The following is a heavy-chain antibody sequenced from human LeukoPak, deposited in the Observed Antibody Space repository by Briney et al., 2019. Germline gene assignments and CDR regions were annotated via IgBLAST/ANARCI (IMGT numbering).Heavy chain of an antibody. D-gene: IGHD3-22*01. CDR2: INHSGST. Sequence: PSQTLSLTCTVSGGSISSGGYYWSWIRQPPGKGLEWIGEINHSGSTNYNPSLKSRVTISVDTSKNQFSLKLSSVTAADTAVYYCARGLYDSSGFSEGIFDYWGQGTLVTVSS. J-gene: IGHJ4*02. V-gene: IGHV4-30-2*01. CDR3: ARGLYDSSGFSEGIFDY. CDR1: GGSISSGGYY.